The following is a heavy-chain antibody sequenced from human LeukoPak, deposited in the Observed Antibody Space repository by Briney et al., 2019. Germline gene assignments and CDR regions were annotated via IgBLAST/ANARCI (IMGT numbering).Heavy chain of an antibody. D-gene: IGHD4/OR15-4a*01. Sequence: GGSLRLSCAASGFTFSSYVMSWVRQAPGKGLELVSAISGSGGSTYYADSVKGRFTVSRDNCKTTLYLQMNSLRAEDTAVYYCAKDAKYVFFDYWAQGTLVTVSS. CDR3: AKDAKYVFFDY. CDR1: GFTFSSYV. V-gene: IGHV3-23*01. CDR2: ISGSGGST. J-gene: IGHJ4*02.